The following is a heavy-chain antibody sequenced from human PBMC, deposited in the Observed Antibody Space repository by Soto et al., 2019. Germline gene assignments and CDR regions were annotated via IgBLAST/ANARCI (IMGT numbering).Heavy chain of an antibody. CDR1: GGTFSSYA. Sequence: SVKVSCKASGGTFSSYAISWVRQAPGQGLEWMGGIIPIFGTANYAQKFQGRVTITADKSTSTAYMELSSLRSEDTAVYYCARDRHYYDSSGYYNSGVFDYWGQGTLVTVSS. D-gene: IGHD3-22*01. CDR2: IIPIFGTA. J-gene: IGHJ4*02. CDR3: ARDRHYYDSSGYYNSGVFDY. V-gene: IGHV1-69*06.